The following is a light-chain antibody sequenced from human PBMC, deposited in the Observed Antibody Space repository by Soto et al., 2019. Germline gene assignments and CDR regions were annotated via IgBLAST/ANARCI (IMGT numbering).Light chain of an antibody. V-gene: IGKV3-11*01. CDR1: QSIGSC. J-gene: IGKJ1*01. Sequence: DIELTQSPGTLSASPGERVTLSCRASQSIGSCLAWYRQKPGQAPRLLIYGASTRATGIPARFSGSGSGTDFTDTTPTLEPEEFAVYDWQHRSGWPGTWTFGQGTKVDIK. CDR2: GAS. CDR3: QHRSGWPGTWT.